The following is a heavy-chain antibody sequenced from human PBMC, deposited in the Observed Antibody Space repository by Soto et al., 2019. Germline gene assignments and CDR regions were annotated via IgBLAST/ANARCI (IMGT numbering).Heavy chain of an antibody. CDR1: GFTVSSNY. CDR3: ATWVTAGY. V-gene: IGHV3-66*01. CDR2: IFSGGST. J-gene: IGHJ4*02. D-gene: IGHD2-21*02. Sequence: EVQLVESGGGLVQPGGSLRLSCVASGFTVSSNYMSWVRQAPGKGLEWVSVIFSGGSTNYADAVKGRFTISRDNSKNTLYLQMNSLRAEDTAVYYCATWVTAGYWGQGTLVTVSS.